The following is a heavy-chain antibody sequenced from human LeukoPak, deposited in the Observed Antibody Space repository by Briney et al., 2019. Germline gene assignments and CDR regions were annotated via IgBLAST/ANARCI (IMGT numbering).Heavy chain of an antibody. CDR2: ISGSGSSS. Sequence: PGGSLRLSCAASGFTFSDYAMTWVRQAPGKGLELVSIISGSGSSSDYADSVKGRFTISRDNSKNTVHLDLHSPRGGDTAVYYCAKGTTYYYGSGSSHFDYWGKGTLVTVSS. J-gene: IGHJ4*02. CDR1: GFTFSDYA. CDR3: AKGTTYYYGSGSSHFDY. V-gene: IGHV3-23*01. D-gene: IGHD3-10*01.